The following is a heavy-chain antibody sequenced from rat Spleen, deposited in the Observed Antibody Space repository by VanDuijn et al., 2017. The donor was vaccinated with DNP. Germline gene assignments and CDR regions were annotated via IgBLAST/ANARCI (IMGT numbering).Heavy chain of an antibody. Sequence: EVQLQESGPGLVKPSQSLSLTCSVTGHSITNSYRWNWIRKFPGNKLEWMGYVTNAGSTYYNPSLKSRISITTDTSKNQFFLQLNSVATEDTATDYCALQLGFFDYWDQGGMVAVSS. CDR3: ALQLGFFDY. J-gene: IGHJ2*01. CDR2: VTNAGST. CDR1: GHSITNSYR. D-gene: IGHD5-1*01. V-gene: IGHV3-3*01.